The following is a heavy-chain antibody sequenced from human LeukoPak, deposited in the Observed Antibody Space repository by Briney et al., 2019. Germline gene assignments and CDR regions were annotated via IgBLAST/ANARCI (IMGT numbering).Heavy chain of an antibody. V-gene: IGHV4-39*01. CDR2: IFYGGST. Sequence: SSETLSLTCTASGGSISSVRYYWGWIRQPPGKGLEWIGTIFYGGSTYYNPSLKSRVSVAVDRSKNQFSLKPTSVTAADTAFYFCARQSVTAMLFGFDYWGQGTLVAVPS. CDR3: ARQSVTAMLFGFDY. J-gene: IGHJ4*02. CDR1: GGSISSVRYY. D-gene: IGHD2-21*02.